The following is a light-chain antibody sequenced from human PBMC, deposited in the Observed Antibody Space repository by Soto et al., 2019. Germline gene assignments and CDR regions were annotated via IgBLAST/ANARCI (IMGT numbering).Light chain of an antibody. J-gene: IGLJ1*01. CDR3: NSYTSSSTYV. CDR1: SSDVGGYNY. V-gene: IGLV2-14*01. CDR2: EVS. Sequence: QSVLTQPASASGSPGQSITISCTGTSSDVGGYNYVSWYQQHPGKAPKLVIYEVSKRPSGVSDRFSGSKSGNTASLTVSGLQAEDEADYYCNSYTSSSTYVFGNGTKVTVL.